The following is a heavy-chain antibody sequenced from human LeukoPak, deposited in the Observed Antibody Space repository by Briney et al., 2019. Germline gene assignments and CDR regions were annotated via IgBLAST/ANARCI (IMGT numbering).Heavy chain of an antibody. CDR2: MNPNSGNT. V-gene: IGHV1-8*01. D-gene: IGHD2-2*02. Sequence: ASVKVSCKASGYTFTSYDINWVRQATGQGLEWMGWMNPNSGNTGYAQKFQGRVTMTRNTSISTAYMELSSLRSEDTAVYYCARGMKEAKRGINVVVPAAIPYWFDPWGQGTLVTVSS. CDR1: GYTFTSYD. J-gene: IGHJ5*02. CDR3: ARGMKEAKRGINVVVPAAIPYWFDP.